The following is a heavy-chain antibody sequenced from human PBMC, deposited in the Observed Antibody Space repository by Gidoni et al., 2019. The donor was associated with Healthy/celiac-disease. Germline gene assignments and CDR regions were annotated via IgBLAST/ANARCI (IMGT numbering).Heavy chain of an antibody. Sequence: QVQLVQSGAEVKKPGSSVKVSCKASGGTVSSDAISWVRQAPGQGLEWMGGIIPIFGTANYAQKFQGRVTITADKSTSTAYMELSSLRSEDTAVYYCARVNSSGWYHRRVEWFDPWGQGTLVTVSS. V-gene: IGHV1-69*06. CDR1: GGTVSSDA. J-gene: IGHJ5*02. CDR3: ARVNSSGWYHRRVEWFDP. CDR2: IIPIFGTA. D-gene: IGHD6-19*01.